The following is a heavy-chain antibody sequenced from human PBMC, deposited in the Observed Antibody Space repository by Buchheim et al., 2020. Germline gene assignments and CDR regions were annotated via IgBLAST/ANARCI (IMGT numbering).Heavy chain of an antibody. Sequence: QVQLQESGPGLVKPSETLSLTCTVSGGSVSSGSYYWSWIRQPPGKGLEWIGYIYYSGSTNYNPSLKSRVTISVDTSKNQFSLKLSSVTAADTAVYYCARESPSYYYGSGSVIDWGQGTL. CDR3: ARESPSYYYGSGSVID. CDR1: GGSVSSGSYY. CDR2: IYYSGST. D-gene: IGHD3-10*01. V-gene: IGHV4-61*01. J-gene: IGHJ4*02.